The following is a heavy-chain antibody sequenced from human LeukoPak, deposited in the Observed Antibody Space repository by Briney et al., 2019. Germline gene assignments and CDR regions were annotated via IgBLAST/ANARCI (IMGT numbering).Heavy chain of an antibody. Sequence: ASVKVSCKASGYTFTSYGITWVRQAPGQGLEWMGWINPNSGGTNYAQKFQGRVTMTRDTSIGTAYMELSRLRSDDTAVYYCARKRVRGVIVHYNWFDPWGQGTLVTVSS. CDR1: GYTFTSYG. CDR2: INPNSGGT. J-gene: IGHJ5*02. D-gene: IGHD3-10*01. V-gene: IGHV1-2*02. CDR3: ARKRVRGVIVHYNWFDP.